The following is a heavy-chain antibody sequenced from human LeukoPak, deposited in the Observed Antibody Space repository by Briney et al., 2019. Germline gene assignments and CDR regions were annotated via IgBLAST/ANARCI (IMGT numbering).Heavy chain of an antibody. D-gene: IGHD4-11*01. Sequence: GGSLRLSCAASGLTVRSNYMSWVPQAPGEGLEWVSVIYSGASTYYADTVKGRFTISRHNSKNTLYLQMNCMKAEDTTVYYYVRVRDEVNTYYYYMIVWGKGTTVTVSS. CDR1: GLTVRSNY. V-gene: IGHV3-53*04. CDR2: IYSGAST. J-gene: IGHJ6*03. CDR3: VRVRDEVNTYYYYMIV.